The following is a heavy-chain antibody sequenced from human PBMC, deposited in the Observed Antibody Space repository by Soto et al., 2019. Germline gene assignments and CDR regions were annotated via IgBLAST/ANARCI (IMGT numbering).Heavy chain of an antibody. J-gene: IGHJ4*02. CDR2: IYHSVST. Sequence: SETLSLTCAVSGGSISSGGYSWSWIRQPPGKGLEWIGYIYHSVSTYYNPSLKSRVTISVDRSKNQFSLKLSSVTAADTAVYYCARVPGYWGQGTLVTV. CDR3: ARVPGY. V-gene: IGHV4-30-2*01. CDR1: GGSISSGGYS.